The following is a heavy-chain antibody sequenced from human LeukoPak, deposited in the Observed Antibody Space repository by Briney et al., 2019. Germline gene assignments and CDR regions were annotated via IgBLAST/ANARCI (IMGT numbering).Heavy chain of an antibody. CDR2: MYYRGRT. D-gene: IGHD6-13*01. CDR1: GGSISSSSYY. J-gene: IGHJ4*02. V-gene: IGHV4-39*01. Sequence: ETQSLTCTVSGGSISSSSYYWGWIRHPPGKGLEWIGSMYYRGRTYYNPSLKSRATIAVDSSKTQYSLKLSSVTAADTAVYYCARLYHYDQYSRSWNNFDYWGQGTLVTVSS. CDR3: ARLYHYDQYSRSWNNFDY.